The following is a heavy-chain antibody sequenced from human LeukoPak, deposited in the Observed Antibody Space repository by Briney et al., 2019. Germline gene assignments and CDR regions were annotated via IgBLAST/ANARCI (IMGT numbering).Heavy chain of an antibody. CDR1: GFTFSIYG. V-gene: IGHV3-30*18. D-gene: IGHD3-22*01. Sequence: GRSLRLSCAASGFTFSIYGMHWVRQAPGKGLEWVAVISYDGSNKYYADSVKGRFTISRDNSKNTLYLQMNSLRAEDTAVYYCAKFLGGAYYYDSSGYYHDAFDIWGQGTMVTVSS. J-gene: IGHJ3*02. CDR3: AKFLGGAYYYDSSGYYHDAFDI. CDR2: ISYDGSNK.